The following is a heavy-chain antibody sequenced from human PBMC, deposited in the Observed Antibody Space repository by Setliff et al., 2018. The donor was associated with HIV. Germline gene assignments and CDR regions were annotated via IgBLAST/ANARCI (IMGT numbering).Heavy chain of an antibody. D-gene: IGHD2-15*01. Sequence: SETLSLTCTVPGGSINRSNYYWGWIRQPPGKGLEWIGEINHSGSTNYNPSLKSRVTMSVDKSKNQFSLRLSSVTAADTAVYYCARARRAGSGPKYFQHWGQGTLVTVSS. CDR3: ARARRAGSGPKYFQH. V-gene: IGHV4-61*05. J-gene: IGHJ1*01. CDR1: GGSINRSNYY. CDR2: INHSGST.